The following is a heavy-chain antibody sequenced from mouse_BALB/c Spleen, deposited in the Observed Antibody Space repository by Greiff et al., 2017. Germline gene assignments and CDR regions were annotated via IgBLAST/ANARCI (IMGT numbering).Heavy chain of an antibody. V-gene: IGHV1-9*01. CDR3: ARRRPPYAMDY. CDR2: ILPGSGST. Sequence: QVQLKESGAELMKPGASVKISCKATGYTFSSYWIEWVKQRPGHGLEWIGEILPGSGSTNYNEKFKGKATFTADTSSNTAYMQLSSLTSEDSAVYYCARRRPPYAMDYWGQGTSVTVSS. CDR1: GYTFSSYW. J-gene: IGHJ4*01.